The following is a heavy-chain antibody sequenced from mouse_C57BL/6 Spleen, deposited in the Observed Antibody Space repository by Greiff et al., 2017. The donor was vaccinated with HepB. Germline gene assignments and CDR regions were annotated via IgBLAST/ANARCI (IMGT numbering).Heavy chain of an antibody. D-gene: IGHD1-1*01. V-gene: IGHV1-64*01. Sequence: VQLQQSGAELVKPGASVKLSCKASGYTFTSYWMHWVKQRPGQGLEWIGMIHPNSGSTNYNEKFKSKATLTVDKSSSTAYMQLSSLTSEDSAVYYCARGFITTVGDYWGQGTTLTVSS. J-gene: IGHJ2*01. CDR3: ARGFITTVGDY. CDR2: IHPNSGST. CDR1: GYTFTSYW.